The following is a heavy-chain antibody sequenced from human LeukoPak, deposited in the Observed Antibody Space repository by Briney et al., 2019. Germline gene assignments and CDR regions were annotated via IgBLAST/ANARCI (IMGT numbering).Heavy chain of an antibody. CDR1: FSSYA. V-gene: IGHV3-30*04. CDR3: ARLRTKLAIAAATW. CDR2: ISYDGSNK. J-gene: IGHJ4*02. D-gene: IGHD6-13*01. Sequence: FSSYAMHWVRQAPGKGLEWVAVISYDGSNKYYADSVKGRFTISRDNSKNTLYLQMNSLRAEDTAVYYCARLRTKLAIAAATWWGQGTLVTV.